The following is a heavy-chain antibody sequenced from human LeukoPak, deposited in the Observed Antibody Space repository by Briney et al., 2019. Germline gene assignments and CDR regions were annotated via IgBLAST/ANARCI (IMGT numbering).Heavy chain of an antibody. CDR3: ARLNYGGTYYFDY. D-gene: IGHD4-23*01. J-gene: IGHJ4*02. V-gene: IGHV1-69*13. CDR1: GGTFSSYA. CDR2: IIPIFGTA. Sequence: SVKVSCKASGGTFSSYAISWVRQAPGQGLEWMGGIIPIFGTANYAQKFQGRVTITADESTSTAYMELSSLRSEDTAVYYCARLNYGGTYYFDYWGQGTLVTVSS.